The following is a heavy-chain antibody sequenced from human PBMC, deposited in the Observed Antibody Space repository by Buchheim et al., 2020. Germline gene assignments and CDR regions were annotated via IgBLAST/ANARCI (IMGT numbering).Heavy chain of an antibody. J-gene: IGHJ4*02. CDR2: ISYDGRSE. Sequence: QVQLVESGGGVVQPGRSLRLSCAASGFTFSSYAMHWVRQAPGKGLEWVAVISYDGRSEHYVDSVKGRFTISRDNSEYTLYLQMNSLRVEDTAVYYCAREDGELYFDYWGQGTL. V-gene: IGHV3-30*04. CDR1: GFTFSSYA. CDR3: AREDGELYFDY. D-gene: IGHD1-7*01.